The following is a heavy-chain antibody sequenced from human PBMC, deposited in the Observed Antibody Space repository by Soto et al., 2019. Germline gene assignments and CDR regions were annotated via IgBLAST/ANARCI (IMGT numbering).Heavy chain of an antibody. J-gene: IGHJ5*02. D-gene: IGHD3-10*01. CDR2: VYATGTS. V-gene: IGHV4-4*07. CDR3: ARGPSYYGSGLSWFDP. CDR1: GGSMSKFY. Sequence: SETLSLTCSVSGGSMSKFYWSWIRKTAGKGLEWMGRVYATGTSDYNPSLRSRIAMSVDISKKTFSLRLRSVTAADTAVYYCARGPSYYGSGLSWFDPWGQGTLVTVSS.